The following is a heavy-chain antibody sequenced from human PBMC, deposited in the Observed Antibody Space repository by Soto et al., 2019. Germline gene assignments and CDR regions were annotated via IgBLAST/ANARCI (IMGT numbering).Heavy chain of an antibody. Sequence: QVQLQESGPGLVKPSETLSLTCTVSGGSVSSGSYYWSWIRQPPGKGLEWIGYIYYSGSTNYNPSLKSRVTISVDTSKNQFSLKLNSVTAADTAVYYCARYSRSWYPSNYWGQGTLVTVSS. J-gene: IGHJ4*02. CDR1: GGSVSSGSYY. D-gene: IGHD6-13*01. V-gene: IGHV4-61*01. CDR3: ARYSRSWYPSNY. CDR2: IYYSGST.